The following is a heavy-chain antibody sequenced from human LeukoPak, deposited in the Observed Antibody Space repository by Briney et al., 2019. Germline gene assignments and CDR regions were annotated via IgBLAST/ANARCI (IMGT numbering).Heavy chain of an antibody. V-gene: IGHV6-1*01. Sequence: SQTLSLTCAISGDSVSSNSATWNWIRQSPSRGLEWLGRTYYRSKWYKYYAVSAKGRITINPDTSKNQFSLQLNPVTPEDTAVYYCARGPSYFQHWGQGTLVTVSS. CDR2: TYYRSKWYK. J-gene: IGHJ1*01. CDR1: GDSVSSNSAT. CDR3: ARGPSYFQH.